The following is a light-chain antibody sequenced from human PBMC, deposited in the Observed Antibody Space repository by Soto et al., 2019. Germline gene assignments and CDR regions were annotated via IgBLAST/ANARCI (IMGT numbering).Light chain of an antibody. CDR1: QSVSSSY. CDR3: QQYGSSPPIT. J-gene: IGKJ5*01. Sequence: EIVLTQSPGTLSLSPGERATLSCSASQSVSSSYFAWYQQKPGQAPRLLIYGASSRATGIPDRFSGSGSGTDFTLTISRLEPEDFAVYYCQQYGSSPPITFGQGTRLEIK. V-gene: IGKV3-20*01. CDR2: GAS.